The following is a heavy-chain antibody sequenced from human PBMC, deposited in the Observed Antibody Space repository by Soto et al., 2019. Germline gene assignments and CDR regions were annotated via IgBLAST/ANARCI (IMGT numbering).Heavy chain of an antibody. CDR2: ISASGDTV. CDR3: AGLSVTGGVDV. Sequence: PGGALRLSCVFSGLTSSGIELNWVRQAAGKGLEWLSYISASGDTVDYIDSVRGRFTISRDNAKQSLFLQMSALRVEDTAVYYCAGLSVTGGVDVWGQGTTVTVSS. D-gene: IGHD2-21*02. CDR1: GLTSSGIE. V-gene: IGHV3-48*03. J-gene: IGHJ6*02.